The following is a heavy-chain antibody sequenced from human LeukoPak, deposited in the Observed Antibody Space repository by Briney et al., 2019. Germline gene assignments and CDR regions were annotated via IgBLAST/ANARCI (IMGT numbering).Heavy chain of an antibody. D-gene: IGHD6-19*01. CDR1: GGSIRRHY. V-gene: IGHV4-59*11. CDR2: MYYSGST. CDR3: AREGYSSAWYSDAFDI. Sequence: SQTLSLTCTVSGGSIRRHYWRWIGQPRGKGMEWIGYMYYSGSTNYNPSLKSRVTMSVDTSKNQFSLKLSSVTAADTAVYYCAREGYSSAWYSDAFDIWGQGTMVTVSS. J-gene: IGHJ3*02.